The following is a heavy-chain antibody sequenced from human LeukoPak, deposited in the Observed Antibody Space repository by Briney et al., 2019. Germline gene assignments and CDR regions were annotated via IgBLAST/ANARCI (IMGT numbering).Heavy chain of an antibody. CDR3: ARDLYDFWSGYYPFDY. J-gene: IGHJ4*02. CDR1: GSSISSGSYY. V-gene: IGHV4-61*02. Sequence: SETLSLTCNVSGSSISSGSYYWSWIRQPAGKGLEWIGRVYYSGSTYYNPSLKSRVTISVDTSKNQFSLKLSSVTAADTAVYYCARDLYDFWSGYYPFDYWGQGTLVTVSS. CDR2: VYYSGST. D-gene: IGHD3-3*01.